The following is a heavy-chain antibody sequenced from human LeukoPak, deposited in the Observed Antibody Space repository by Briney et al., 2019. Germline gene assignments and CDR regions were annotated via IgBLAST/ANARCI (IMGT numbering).Heavy chain of an antibody. CDR2: ISSSGSTI. Sequence: PGGSLRLSCAASGFTFSSYEMNWVRQAPGKGLEWVSYISSSGSTIYYADSVKGRFTISRDNAKNSLYLRMNSLRAEDTAVYYCASGYDFWSGYYMDAFDIWGQGTMVTVSS. V-gene: IGHV3-48*03. CDR3: ASGYDFWSGYYMDAFDI. CDR1: GFTFSSYE. D-gene: IGHD3-3*01. J-gene: IGHJ3*02.